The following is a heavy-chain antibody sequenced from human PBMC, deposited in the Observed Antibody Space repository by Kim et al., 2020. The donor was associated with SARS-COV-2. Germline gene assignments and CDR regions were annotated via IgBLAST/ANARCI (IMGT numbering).Heavy chain of an antibody. D-gene: IGHD6-25*01. V-gene: IGHV3-21*01. Sequence: VKGRFTISRDNAKNSLYLQMNSLRAEDTAVYYCARDLSSAGTNYYYGMDVWGQGTTVTVSS. J-gene: IGHJ6*02. CDR3: ARDLSSAGTNYYYGMDV.